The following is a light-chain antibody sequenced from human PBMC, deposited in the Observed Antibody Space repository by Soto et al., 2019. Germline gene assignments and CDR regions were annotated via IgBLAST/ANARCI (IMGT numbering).Light chain of an antibody. CDR1: SDSVSASNY. J-gene: IGLJ1*01. CDR2: STN. CDR3: VLYLGSGIYV. V-gene: IGLV8-61*01. Sequence: QAVVTQEPSFSVSPGGTVTITCGLTSDSVSASNYPSWYQQTPGQTPRTLIYSTNSRSSGVPDRFSGSILGNKAALTIKGAQADDESYYYCVLYLGSGIYVFGTGTKLTVL.